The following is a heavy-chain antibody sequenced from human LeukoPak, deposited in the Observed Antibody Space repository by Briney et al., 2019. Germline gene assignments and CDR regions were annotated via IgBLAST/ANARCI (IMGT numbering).Heavy chain of an antibody. CDR2: ISAYNGNT. J-gene: IGHJ5*02. Sequence: ASVKVSCKASGYTFTSYGISWVRQAPGQGLEWMGWISAYNGNTNHAQKLQGRVTMTTDTSTSTAYMELRSLRSDDTAVYYCARRYSGYDLLNSQNWFDPWGQGTLVTVSS. CDR3: ARRYSGYDLLNSQNWFDP. V-gene: IGHV1-18*01. CDR1: GYTFTSYG. D-gene: IGHD5-12*01.